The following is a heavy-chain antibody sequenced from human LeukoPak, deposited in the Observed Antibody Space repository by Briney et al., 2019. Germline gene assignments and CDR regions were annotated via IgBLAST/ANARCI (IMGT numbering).Heavy chain of an antibody. CDR1: GFTFSSYG. J-gene: IGHJ6*03. V-gene: IGHV3-30*03. CDR3: ARDYPYSYYMNV. CDR2: ISYDGSNK. D-gene: IGHD4-11*01. Sequence: GRSLRLSCAASGFTFSSYGMHWVRQAPGKGLEWVAVISYDGSNKYYADSVKGRFTISRDNAKNLLLLQMNSLRAEDTAVYYCARDYPYSYYMNVWGNGTTVTVSS.